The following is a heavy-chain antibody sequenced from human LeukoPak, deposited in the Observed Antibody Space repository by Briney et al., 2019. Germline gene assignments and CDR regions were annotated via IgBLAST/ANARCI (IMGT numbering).Heavy chain of an antibody. V-gene: IGHV5-51*01. Sequence: GESLKISCKGSGYSFTSYWIGWVRQMPGKGLEWMGITYPGDSDTRYSPSFQGQVTISADKSISTAYLQWSSLKASDTAMYYCASAALSSSSAALYFQHWGQGTLVTVSS. D-gene: IGHD6-13*01. J-gene: IGHJ1*01. CDR2: TYPGDSDT. CDR3: ASAALSSSSAALYFQH. CDR1: GYSFTSYW.